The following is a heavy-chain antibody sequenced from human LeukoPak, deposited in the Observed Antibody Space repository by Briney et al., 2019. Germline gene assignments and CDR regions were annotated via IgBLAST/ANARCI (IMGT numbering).Heavy chain of an antibody. Sequence: PSETLSLTCTVSGGSISSGNYYWGWIRQPPGKWLEWIGSIYYTGSTYYKPSLKSRVTISADTSKNQFSLKLSSVTAADTAVYYCARDGDYWGQGTLVTVSS. CDR3: ARDGDY. CDR1: GGSISSGNYY. CDR2: IYYTGST. V-gene: IGHV4-39*07. J-gene: IGHJ4*02.